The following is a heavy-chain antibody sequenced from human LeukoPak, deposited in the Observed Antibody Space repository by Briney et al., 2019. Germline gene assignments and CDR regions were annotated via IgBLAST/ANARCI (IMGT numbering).Heavy chain of an antibody. D-gene: IGHD3-22*01. J-gene: IGHJ6*02. CDR2: ISYDGSNK. CDR1: GFTFSSYA. Sequence: GGSLRLSCAASGFTFSSYAMHWVRQAPGKGLEWVAVISYDGSNKYYADSVKGRFTISRDNSKNTLYLQMNSLRAEDTAVYYCARDYYDSSGYYYDYYYYGMDVWGQGTTVTVSS. V-gene: IGHV3-30*01. CDR3: ARDYYDSSGYYYDYYYYGMDV.